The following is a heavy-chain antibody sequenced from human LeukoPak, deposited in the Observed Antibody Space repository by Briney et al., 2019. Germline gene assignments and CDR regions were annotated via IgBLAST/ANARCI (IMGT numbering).Heavy chain of an antibody. J-gene: IGHJ5*02. CDR3: AKGPLNCGGDCYPSYNWFDP. V-gene: IGHV3-48*04. CDR1: GFTFSSYS. D-gene: IGHD2-21*01. CDR2: ISSSSSTI. Sequence: SGGSLRLSCAASGFTFSSYSMNWVRQAPGKGLEWVSYISSSSSTIYYADSVKGRFTISRDNAKNSLYLQMNSLRAEDTAVYYCAKGPLNCGGDCYPSYNWFDPWGQGTLVTVSS.